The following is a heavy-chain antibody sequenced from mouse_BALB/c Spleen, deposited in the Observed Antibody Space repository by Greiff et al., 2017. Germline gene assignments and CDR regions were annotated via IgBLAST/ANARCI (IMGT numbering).Heavy chain of an antibody. CDR2: IDPENGNT. D-gene: IGHD3-2*01. CDR3: ARSGQLGLPFAY. CDR1: GFNIKDYY. V-gene: IGHV14-1*02. J-gene: IGHJ3*01. Sequence: EVQLLQSGAELVRPGALVKLSCTASGFNIKDYYMHWVKQRPEQGLEWIGWIDPENGNTIYDPKFQGKASITADTSSNTAYLQLSSLTSEDTAVYYCARSGQLGLPFAYWGQGTLVTVSA.